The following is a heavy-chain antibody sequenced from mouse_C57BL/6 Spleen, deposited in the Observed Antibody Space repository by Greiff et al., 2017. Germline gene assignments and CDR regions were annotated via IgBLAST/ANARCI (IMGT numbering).Heavy chain of an antibody. CDR1: GFTFSDYG. V-gene: IGHV5-17*01. CDR2: ISSGSSTI. Sequence: EVMLVESGGGLVKPGGSLKLSCAASGFTFSDYGMHWVRQAPEKGLEWVAYISSGSSTIYYADTVKGRFTISRDNAKNTLFLQMTSLRSEDTAMYYCDRPEGYGKNAMDYWGQGTSVTVSS. J-gene: IGHJ4*01. CDR3: DRPEGYGKNAMDY. D-gene: IGHD1-1*02.